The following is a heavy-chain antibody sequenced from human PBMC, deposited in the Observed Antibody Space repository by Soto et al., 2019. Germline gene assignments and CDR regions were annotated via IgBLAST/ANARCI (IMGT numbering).Heavy chain of an antibody. Sequence: PGGSLRLSCAASGFTFSDHYMDWVRQTPEKGLEWVGRTRNKANAYTTEYAASVKGRFTVSRDDSQNSVFLQMNSLKTEDTAVYYCVRGAAGHLVEPYFYYGLAVWGQGTTVTVSS. CDR2: TRNKANAYTT. CDR3: VRGAAGHLVEPYFYYGLAV. CDR1: GFTFSDHY. D-gene: IGHD2-8*02. J-gene: IGHJ6*02. V-gene: IGHV3-72*01.